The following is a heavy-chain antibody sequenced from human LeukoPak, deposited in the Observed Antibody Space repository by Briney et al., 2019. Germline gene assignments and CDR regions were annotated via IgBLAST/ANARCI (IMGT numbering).Heavy chain of an antibody. J-gene: IGHJ5*02. CDR2: FYHSGSS. CDR1: GGSISGSDYY. V-gene: IGHV4-39*07. D-gene: IGHD2-8*01. Sequence: PSETLSLTCIVSGGSISGSDYYWGWVRQPPGKGLEWIGSFYHSGSSYYNSSLKSRLTMSVDPSKNQFSLKPTAVTAADTAVYYCARLGAVLTSVNWFDPWGQGTLVTVSS. CDR3: ARLGAVLTSVNWFDP.